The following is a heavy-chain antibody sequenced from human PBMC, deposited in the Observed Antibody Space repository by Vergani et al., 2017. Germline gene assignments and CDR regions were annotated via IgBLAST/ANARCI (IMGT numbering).Heavy chain of an antibody. D-gene: IGHD3-16*01. Sequence: QVQLQESGPGLVKPSETLSLTCGVSGYSISSGYSWGWIRQPPRKGLEWIGSIDHSGTTSYNASLKSRVTISVDTSKNQFSLKLRSVTAADTAVYYCATLLTGGIDYWGQGTLVTVSS. CDR2: IDHSGTT. V-gene: IGHV4-38-2*01. CDR3: ATLLTGGIDY. CDR1: GYSISSGYS. J-gene: IGHJ4*02.